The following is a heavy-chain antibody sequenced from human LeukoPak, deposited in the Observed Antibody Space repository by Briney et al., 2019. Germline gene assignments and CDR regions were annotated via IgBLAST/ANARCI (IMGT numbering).Heavy chain of an antibody. Sequence: ASVKVSCKASGYTFTGYYMHWVRQAPGQGLEWMGWINPNSGGTNYAQKFQGRVTMTRDTSVSTAYMELSRLRSDDTAVYYCARGAFPTLLYFDYWGQGTLVTVSS. CDR1: GYTFTGYY. J-gene: IGHJ4*02. CDR2: INPNSGGT. CDR3: ARGAFPTLLYFDY. D-gene: IGHD2/OR15-2a*01. V-gene: IGHV1-2*02.